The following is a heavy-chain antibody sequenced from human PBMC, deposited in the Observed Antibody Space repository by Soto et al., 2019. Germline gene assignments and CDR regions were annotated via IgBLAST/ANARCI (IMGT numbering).Heavy chain of an antibody. CDR1: GFTFSTYW. D-gene: IGHD4-17*01. CDR2: INSDGSTT. Sequence: EVQLVESGGGLVQPEGSLRLSCAVSGFTFSTYWMHWVRQAPGKGLVWVSRINSDGSTTYYADSVKGRFTISRDNAKNTLYLQMNSLRVEDTAVYYCARSVTPVTRGIGGWGQGTLVTVSS. J-gene: IGHJ4*02. CDR3: ARSVTPVTRGIGG. V-gene: IGHV3-74*01.